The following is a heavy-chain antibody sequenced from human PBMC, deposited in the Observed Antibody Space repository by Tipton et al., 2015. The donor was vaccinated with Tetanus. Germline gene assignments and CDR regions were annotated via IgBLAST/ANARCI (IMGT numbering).Heavy chain of an antibody. CDR2: INHRGDT. V-gene: IGHV4-34*01. J-gene: IGHJ4*02. CDR3: ARGWGSSWYYFDY. D-gene: IGHD6-13*01. CDR1: GGSLSGFY. Sequence: TLSLTCAVSGGSLSGFYWSWIRQPPGKGLEWIGEINHRGDTSYSPSLKSRVTISVDTSKRQFSLKLNSVTAADTAVYYCARGWGSSWYYFDYWGQGILVTVSS.